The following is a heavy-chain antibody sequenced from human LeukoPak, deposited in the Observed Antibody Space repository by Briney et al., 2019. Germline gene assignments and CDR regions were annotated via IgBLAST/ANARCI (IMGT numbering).Heavy chain of an antibody. CDR1: GFTFSSYG. CDR2: ISGSGGST. D-gene: IGHD3-22*01. V-gene: IGHV3-23*01. CDR3: AKDAIVVVIALAFDY. Sequence: PGGSLRLSCAASGFTFSSYGMSWVRQAPGKGLEWVSAISGSGGSTYYADSVKGRFTISRDNSKNTLYLQMNSLRAEDTAVYYCAKDAIVVVIALAFDYWGQGTLVTVSS. J-gene: IGHJ4*02.